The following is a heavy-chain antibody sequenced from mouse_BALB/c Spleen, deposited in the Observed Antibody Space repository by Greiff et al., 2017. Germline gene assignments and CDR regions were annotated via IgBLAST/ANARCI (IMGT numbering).Heavy chain of an antibody. D-gene: IGHD2-14*01. V-gene: IGHV1-80*01. CDR2: IYPGDGDT. Sequence: QVQLQQSGAELVRPGSSVRISCKASGYAFSSYWLNWVKQRPGQGLEWIGQIYPGDGDTNYNGKFKGKATLTADKSSSTAYMQLSSLTSEDSAVYFCARWGYDWSYWGQGTTLTVSS. CDR1: GYAFSSYW. CDR3: ARWGYDWSY. J-gene: IGHJ2*01.